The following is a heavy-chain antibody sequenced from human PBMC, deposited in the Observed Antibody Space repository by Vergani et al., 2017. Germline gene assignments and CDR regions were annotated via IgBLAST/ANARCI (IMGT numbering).Heavy chain of an antibody. J-gene: IGHJ2*01. CDR2: FDPEDGET. V-gene: IGHV1-24*01. CDR3: ARGLWYFDL. Sequence: QVQLVQSGAEVKKPGASVKVSCKVSGYTLTELSMHWVRQAPGKGLEWMGGFDPEDGETIYEQKFQGRVTMTRNTSISTAYMELGSLRSEDTAVYYCARGLWYFDLWGRGTLVTVSS. CDR1: GYTLTELS.